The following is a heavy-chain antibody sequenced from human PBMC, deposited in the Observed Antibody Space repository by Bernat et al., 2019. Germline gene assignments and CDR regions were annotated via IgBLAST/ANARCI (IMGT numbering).Heavy chain of an antibody. CDR1: GFTFSSYA. V-gene: IGHV3-23*04. Sequence: EVQLVESGGGLAQPGGSLGLSCAASGFTFSSYAMSWVRQAPGKGLEWVSAISGSGGSTYYADSVKGRFTISRDNSKNTLYLQMNSLRAEDTAVYYCAKFLLVRGVIITRAFDIWGQGTMVTVSS. CDR3: AKFLLVRGVIITRAFDI. J-gene: IGHJ3*02. D-gene: IGHD3-10*01. CDR2: ISGSGGST.